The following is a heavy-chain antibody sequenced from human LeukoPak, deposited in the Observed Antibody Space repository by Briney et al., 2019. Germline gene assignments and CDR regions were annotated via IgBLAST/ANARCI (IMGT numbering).Heavy chain of an antibody. CDR2: IRYYGSNK. CDR1: GFTFSSYA. D-gene: IGHD3-3*01. V-gene: IGHV3-30*02. Sequence: GASLRLSCAVSGFTFSSYAMHWFRQAPGKGLEWLSLIRYYGSNKYYADSVKGRFTISRDNSKNTLYLEMNSLRAEDTAVYYCEKGSKEVLFTRDHYMDVWGKGTTVTISS. CDR3: EKGSKEVLFTRDHYMDV. J-gene: IGHJ6*03.